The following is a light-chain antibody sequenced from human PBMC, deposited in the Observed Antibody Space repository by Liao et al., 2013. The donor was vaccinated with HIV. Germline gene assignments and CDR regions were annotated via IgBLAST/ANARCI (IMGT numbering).Light chain of an antibody. CDR2: YDD. CDR1: NIGSKS. Sequence: SYELTQPPSVSVAPGETARLTCGGNNIGSKSVHWYQQKPGQAPVLVIYYDDDRPSGIPERFSGSNSGNTATLTISGVEAGDEADYYCQVWDSSSEYVFGTGTKVTAL. J-gene: IGLJ1*01. V-gene: IGLV3-21*01. CDR3: QVWDSSSEYV.